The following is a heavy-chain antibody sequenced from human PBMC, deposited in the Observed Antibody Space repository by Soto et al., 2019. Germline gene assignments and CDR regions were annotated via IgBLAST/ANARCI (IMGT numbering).Heavy chain of an antibody. V-gene: IGHV3-9*01. Sequence: EVQLVESGGDLVLPGRSLRLSCTASGFTFDAFAMHWVRQAPGKGLEWVSGISWNSGSIGYADPVKGRFTISRDNAKKSLYLEMNSLKTEDTALYYCAKTAPPYDSQGYYPFDLWGQGTLVSVSS. CDR1: GFTFDAFA. J-gene: IGHJ3*01. CDR3: AKTAPPYDSQGYYPFDL. D-gene: IGHD3-22*01. CDR2: ISWNSGSI.